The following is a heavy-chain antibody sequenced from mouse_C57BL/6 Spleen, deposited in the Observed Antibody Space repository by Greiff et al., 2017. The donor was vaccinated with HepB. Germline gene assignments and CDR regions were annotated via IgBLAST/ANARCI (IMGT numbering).Heavy chain of an antibody. CDR1: GYTFTDYN. CDR2: INPNNGGT. J-gene: IGHJ3*01. D-gene: IGHD3-2*02. V-gene: IGHV1-22*01. Sequence: VHVKQSGPELVKPGASVKMSCKASGYTFTDYNMHWVKQSHGKSLEWIGYINPNNGGTSYNQKFKGKATLTVNKSSSTAYMELRSLTSEDSAVYYCAREVETAQAIAWFAYWGQGTLVTVSA. CDR3: AREVETAQAIAWFAY.